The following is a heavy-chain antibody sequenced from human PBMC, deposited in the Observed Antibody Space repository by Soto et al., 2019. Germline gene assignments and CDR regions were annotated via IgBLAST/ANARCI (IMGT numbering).Heavy chain of an antibody. D-gene: IGHD6-6*01. Sequence: GGSLRLSCAASGFTVSSNYMSWVRQAPGKGLEWVSVIYSGGSTYYADSVKGRFTISRDNSKNTLYLQMNSLRAEDTAVYYCARESSLHYYYYYMDVWGKGTTVTVSS. CDR2: IYSGGST. V-gene: IGHV3-66*01. CDR3: ARESSLHYYYYYMDV. CDR1: GFTVSSNY. J-gene: IGHJ6*03.